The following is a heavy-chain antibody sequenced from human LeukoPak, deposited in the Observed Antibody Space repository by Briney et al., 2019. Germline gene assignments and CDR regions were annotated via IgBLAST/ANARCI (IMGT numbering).Heavy chain of an antibody. V-gene: IGHV3-21*01. J-gene: IGHJ4*02. Sequence: PGGSLRLSCAASGFSFSSYAMSWVRQAPGKGLEWVSSISSSSGFIYYADSVKGRFTISRDNAKNSLYLQMNSLRADDTAVYYCARDGPSRILEAATSLDYWGQGTLVTVSS. CDR3: ARDGPSRILEAATSLDY. CDR1: GFSFSSYA. CDR2: ISSSSGFI. D-gene: IGHD2-15*01.